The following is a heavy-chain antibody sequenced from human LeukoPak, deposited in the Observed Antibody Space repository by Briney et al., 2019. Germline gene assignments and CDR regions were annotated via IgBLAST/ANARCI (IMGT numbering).Heavy chain of an antibody. V-gene: IGHV1-69*05. CDR1: GGTFSSYA. CDR3: ARGRLVRDHYYYMDV. Sequence: SVKVSCKASGGTFSSYAISWVRQAPGQGLEWMGGIIPIFGTANYAQKFQGRVTITTDESTSTAYIELSSLRSEDTAVYYCARGRLVRDHYYYMDVWGKGTTVTVSS. D-gene: IGHD6-19*01. J-gene: IGHJ6*03. CDR2: IIPIFGTA.